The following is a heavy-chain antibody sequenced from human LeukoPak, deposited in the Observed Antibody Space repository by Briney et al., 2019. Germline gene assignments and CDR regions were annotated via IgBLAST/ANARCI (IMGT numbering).Heavy chain of an antibody. D-gene: IGHD5-24*01. Sequence: PGGSLRLSCAASGFTFSSYAMSWVRQAPGKGLEWVSLISGSGGHTYYGDSVKGRFTISRDNSTNRLYLQMNSLRPEDTAVYYYAKGGAATMRDGYNYYYYYMEVWGRGTTVTVSS. CDR2: ISGSGGHT. J-gene: IGHJ6*03. V-gene: IGHV3-23*01. CDR3: AKGGAATMRDGYNYYYYYMEV. CDR1: GFTFSSYA.